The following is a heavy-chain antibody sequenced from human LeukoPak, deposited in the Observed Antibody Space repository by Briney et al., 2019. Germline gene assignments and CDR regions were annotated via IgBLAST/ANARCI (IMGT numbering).Heavy chain of an antibody. J-gene: IGHJ6*02. D-gene: IGHD6-19*01. Sequence: ASVKVSCKASGYTFTSYGISWVRQAPGQGLEWMGWISAYNGNTNYAQKLQGRVTMTTDTSTSTAYMELRSLGSDDTAVYYCARGRSVSDSSGWSEGPSGYYGMDVWGQGTTVTVSS. V-gene: IGHV1-18*01. CDR3: ARGRSVSDSSGWSEGPSGYYGMDV. CDR2: ISAYNGNT. CDR1: GYTFTSYG.